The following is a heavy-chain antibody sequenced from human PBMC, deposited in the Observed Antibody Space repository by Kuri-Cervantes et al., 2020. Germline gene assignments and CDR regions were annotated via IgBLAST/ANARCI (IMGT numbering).Heavy chain of an antibody. CDR3: ARSLAFGESDY. Sequence: GESLKISCAASGFTFSSYDMHWVRQAPGKGLEWVSSISSSSSYIYYADSVKGRFTISRDNAKNSLYLQMNSLRAEDTAVYYCARSLAFGESDYWGQGTLVTVSS. D-gene: IGHD3-10*01. CDR2: ISSSSSYI. J-gene: IGHJ4*02. V-gene: IGHV3-21*01. CDR1: GFTFSSYD.